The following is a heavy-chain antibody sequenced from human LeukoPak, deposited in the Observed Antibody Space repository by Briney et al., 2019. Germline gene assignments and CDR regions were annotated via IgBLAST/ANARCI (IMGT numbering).Heavy chain of an antibody. CDR1: GVSMSAYQ. CDR2: INTKGET. V-gene: IGHV4-4*09. J-gene: IGHJ4*02. CDR3: ATSNDTKIAPFDH. Sequence: PSETLSLTCTVSGVSMSAYQWSWVRQSPEKGLEWIGCINTKGETSYNPSLKSRVTTSVDTSKSQFSLRLTSVTAADTAVYYCATSNDTKIAPFDHWGQGAPVTVSS. D-gene: IGHD3-22*01.